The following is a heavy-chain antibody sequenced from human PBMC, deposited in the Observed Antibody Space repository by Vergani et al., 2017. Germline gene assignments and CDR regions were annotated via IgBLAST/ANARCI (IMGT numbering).Heavy chain of an antibody. D-gene: IGHD3-3*01. Sequence: EVQLVESGGGLVQPGRSLRLSCTASGFTFGDYAMSWFRQAPGQGLEWVGFIRSKAYGGTTEYAASVKGRFTISRDDSKSIAYLQMNSLKNEDTAVYYYTRESPYYDFWSGSDAFDIWGQGTMVTVSS. CDR2: IRSKAYGGTT. J-gene: IGHJ3*02. V-gene: IGHV3-49*03. CDR1: GFTFGDYA. CDR3: TRESPYYDFWSGSDAFDI.